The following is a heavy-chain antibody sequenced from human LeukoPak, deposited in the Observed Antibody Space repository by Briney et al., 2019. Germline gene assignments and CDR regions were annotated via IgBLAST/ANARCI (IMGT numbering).Heavy chain of an antibody. CDR1: GGSIGSYY. CDR3: ATVRPENSGSYYWDY. CDR2: FYYSGNT. V-gene: IGHV4-59*08. D-gene: IGHD1-26*01. J-gene: IGHJ4*02. Sequence: SETLSLTCTVSGGSIGSYYWSWIRQPPGKGLEWIACFYYSGNTNSNPSLKSRVTISVDTSKNQFSLKLMSVTAADTAVYYCATVRPENSGSYYWDYWGQGTLVTVSS.